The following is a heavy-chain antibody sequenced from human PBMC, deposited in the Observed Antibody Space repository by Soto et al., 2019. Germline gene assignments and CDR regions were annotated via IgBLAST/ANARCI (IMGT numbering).Heavy chain of an antibody. CDR1: GGSISSSSYY. CDR3: TTYSGTYGGFEP. V-gene: IGHV4-39*01. CDR2: IYHSGTT. Sequence: SETLSLTCTVSGGSISSSSYYWGWIRQPPGKGLEWIGNIYHSGTTYHNPSLKSRVTISVDTSNNQLSLKLTSVTAADTAVYYCTTYSGTYGGFEPWGQGTLVTVSS. J-gene: IGHJ5*02. D-gene: IGHD1-26*01.